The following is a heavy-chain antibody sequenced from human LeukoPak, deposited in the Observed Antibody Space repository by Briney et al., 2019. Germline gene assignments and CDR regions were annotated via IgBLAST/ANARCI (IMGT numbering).Heavy chain of an antibody. CDR3: ATRDWFDP. CDR1: GYTFTSYG. Sequence: GASVKVSCKASGYTFTSYGISWVRQAPGQGLEWMGWISAYNGNTNYAQKLQGRVTITADKSTSTAYMELSSLRSEDTAVYYCATRDWFDPWGQGTLVTVSS. CDR2: ISAYNGNT. V-gene: IGHV1-18*01. J-gene: IGHJ5*02.